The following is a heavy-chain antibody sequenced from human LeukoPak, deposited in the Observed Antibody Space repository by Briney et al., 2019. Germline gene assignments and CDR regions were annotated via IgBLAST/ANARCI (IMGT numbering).Heavy chain of an antibody. J-gene: IGHJ5*02. CDR3: ARCFSDIVVVPAARTNWSDP. V-gene: IGHV4-34*01. CDR2: INHSGST. CDR1: GGSFSGYY. Sequence: SETLSLTCAVYGGSFSGYYWSWIRQPPGKGLEWIGEINHSGSTNYNPSLKSRVTISVDTSKNQFSLKLSSVTAADTAAYYCARCFSDIVVVPAARTNWSDPWGQGTLVTVSS. D-gene: IGHD2-2*01.